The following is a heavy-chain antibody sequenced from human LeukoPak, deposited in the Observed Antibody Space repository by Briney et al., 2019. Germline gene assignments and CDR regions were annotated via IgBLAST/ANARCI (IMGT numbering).Heavy chain of an antibody. D-gene: IGHD6-13*01. J-gene: IGHJ4*02. CDR3: AREYSSSWYSFDY. Sequence: PGGSLRLSCAASGFTFSSYWMSWVRQAPGKGLEWVANIKQDGSEKYYVDSVKGRFTISRDNAKNSLYLQMNSLRAEDTAVYYCAREYSSSWYSFDYWGQGTLVTVSS. CDR2: IKQDGSEK. CDR1: GFTFSSYW. V-gene: IGHV3-7*01.